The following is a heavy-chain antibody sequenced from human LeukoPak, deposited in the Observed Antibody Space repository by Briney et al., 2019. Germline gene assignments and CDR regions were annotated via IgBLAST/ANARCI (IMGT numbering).Heavy chain of an antibody. V-gene: IGHV4-59*01. CDR1: GGSISSYY. D-gene: IGHD3-3*01. CDR2: IYYSGST. Sequence: SETLGLTCTVSGGSISSYYWSWIRQPPGKGLEWIGYIYYSGSTNYNPSLESRVTISVDTSKNQFSLKLSSVTAADTAVYYCARAGVVSNPNSYWYFDLWGRGTLVIVS. J-gene: IGHJ2*01. CDR3: ARAGVVSNPNSYWYFDL.